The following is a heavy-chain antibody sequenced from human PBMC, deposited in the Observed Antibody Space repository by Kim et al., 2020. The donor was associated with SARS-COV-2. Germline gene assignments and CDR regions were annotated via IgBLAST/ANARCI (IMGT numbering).Heavy chain of an antibody. V-gene: IGHV3-66*01. D-gene: IGHD6-13*01. CDR2: IYSGNKT. Sequence: GGSLRLSCAASGFTVSSNYMSWLRQAPGKGLEWLSVIYSGNKTYYVDSVKGRFIISRDNSKNTLYLQMSSLRVEDTAVYYCATNIAAAGVVWGQGTLVTV. CDR1: GFTVSSNY. J-gene: IGHJ4*02. CDR3: ATNIAAAGVV.